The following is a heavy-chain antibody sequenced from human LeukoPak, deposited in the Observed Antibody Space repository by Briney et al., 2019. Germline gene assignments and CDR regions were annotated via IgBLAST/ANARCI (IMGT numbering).Heavy chain of an antibody. J-gene: IGHJ4*02. Sequence: GGSLRLSCAASGFIFNQYAMSWVRQTPGKGLEWVAAIGDSGGATYVADSVKGWFTISRDNSKNTLYLQMNSLTVDDMAVYHCAKPFYYGSGSYGGFDRWGQGTLVTVSS. CDR3: AKPFYYGSGSYGGFDR. V-gene: IGHV3-23*01. CDR2: IGDSGGAT. D-gene: IGHD3-10*01. CDR1: GFIFNQYA.